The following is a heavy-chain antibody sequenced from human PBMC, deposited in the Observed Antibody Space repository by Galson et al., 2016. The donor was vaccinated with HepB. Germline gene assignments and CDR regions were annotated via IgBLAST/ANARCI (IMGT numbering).Heavy chain of an antibody. CDR3: AKRHEYCTAVGCSVDY. CDR1: GFTFSNYG. CDR2: DSMDGRRK. V-gene: IGHV3-30*18. D-gene: IGHD2-8*02. Sequence: SLRLSCAASGFTFSNYGMHWVRQAPGKGLEWVAADSMDGRRKFYTDSVKGRFTISRDNSNNMLFLQMSSLRTEDTAIYDCAKRHEYCTAVGCSVDYWGQGTLVSVSS. J-gene: IGHJ4*02.